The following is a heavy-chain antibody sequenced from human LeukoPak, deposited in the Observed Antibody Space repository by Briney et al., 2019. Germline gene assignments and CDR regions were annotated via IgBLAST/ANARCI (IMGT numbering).Heavy chain of an antibody. J-gene: IGHJ4*02. V-gene: IGHV4-59*01. CDR3: ARGTYYDFWSGYGCYYFDY. CDR1: GGSISGYY. D-gene: IGHD3-3*01. CDR2: IYYSGST. Sequence: PSETLSLTCTVSGGSISGYYWSWIRQPPGKGLEWIGYIYYSGSTNYNPSLKSRVTISVDTSKNQFSLKLSSVTAADTAVYYCARGTYYDFWSGYGCYYFDYWGQGTLVTVSS.